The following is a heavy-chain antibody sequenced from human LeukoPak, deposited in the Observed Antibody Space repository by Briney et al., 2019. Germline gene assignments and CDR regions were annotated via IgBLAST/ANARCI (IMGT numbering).Heavy chain of an antibody. CDR3: ARAGVGVTILDY. Sequence: PRGSLRLSCAASGFTFSGSRMTWVRQTPGKGPELVAHINPDGNEQFYMDPVKGRFSITRDNAANSVYLQMNSLRVEDTALYYCARAGVGVTILDYWGQGTLVTVSS. CDR2: INPDGNEQ. D-gene: IGHD3-10*01. V-gene: IGHV3-7*01. CDR1: GFTFSGSR. J-gene: IGHJ4*02.